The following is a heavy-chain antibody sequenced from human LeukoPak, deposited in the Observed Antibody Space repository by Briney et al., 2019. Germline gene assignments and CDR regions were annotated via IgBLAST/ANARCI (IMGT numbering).Heavy chain of an antibody. D-gene: IGHD1-26*01. CDR2: ISAYNGNTNGNT. Sequence: ASVKVSSKASGYTFANYGFSWVRQAPGQGLEWMGWISAYNGNTNGNTNYAQKFQGRVTMTTDTSTSTAYMELRSLRSDDTAIYYCARGASGSYSWFGPWGQGTLVTVSS. J-gene: IGHJ5*02. V-gene: IGHV1-18*01. CDR1: GYTFANYG. CDR3: ARGASGSYSWFGP.